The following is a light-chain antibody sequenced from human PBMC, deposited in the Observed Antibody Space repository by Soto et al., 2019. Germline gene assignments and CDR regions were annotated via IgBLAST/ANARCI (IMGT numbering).Light chain of an antibody. CDR3: QQSYVSPHT. J-gene: IGKJ2*01. Sequence: DLQMTQSPSSLSASVGDRVTVTCRASQSIRNYLNWYQQKPGKAPKLLIYAASSLKSGVPSRFSGSGSGTDFTLTIISLQPEDFAAYYCQQSYVSPHTFGQGTKLQ. V-gene: IGKV1-39*01. CDR1: QSIRNY. CDR2: AAS.